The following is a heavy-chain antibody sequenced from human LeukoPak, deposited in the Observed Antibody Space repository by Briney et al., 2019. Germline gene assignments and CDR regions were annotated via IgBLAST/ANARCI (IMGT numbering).Heavy chain of an antibody. CDR1: GFTFNMYT. D-gene: IGHD4-23*01. J-gene: IGHJ4*02. V-gene: IGHV3-21*01. CDR2: ISSSTTYI. CDR3: ARVDDYGGNPPDY. Sequence: GGSLRLSCAASGFTFNMYTMYWVRQAPGKGLEWVSSISSSTTYIYYADSVKGRFTISRDNVKNSLSLQMNSLRAEDTAVYYCARVDDYGGNPPDYWGQGTPVTVSS.